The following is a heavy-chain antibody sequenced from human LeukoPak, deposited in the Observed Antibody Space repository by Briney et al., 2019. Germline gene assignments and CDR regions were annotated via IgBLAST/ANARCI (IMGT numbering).Heavy chain of an antibody. CDR3: ASSKSYGDYPGRWFDP. CDR1: GYTFTSYA. V-gene: IGHV1-3*01. D-gene: IGHD4-17*01. J-gene: IGHJ5*02. Sequence: ASVKVSCKASGYTFTSYAMHWVRQAPGQRLEWMGWINAGNGNTKYSQKSQGRVTITRDTSASTAYMELSSLRSEDTAVYYCASSKSYGDYPGRWFDPWGQGTLVTVSS. CDR2: INAGNGNT.